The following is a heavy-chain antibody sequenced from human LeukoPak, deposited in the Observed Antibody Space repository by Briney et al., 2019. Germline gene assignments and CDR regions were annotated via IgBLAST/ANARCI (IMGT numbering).Heavy chain of an antibody. CDR1: GGSISSYY. J-gene: IGHJ3*02. CDR3: ARWSPGKDAFDI. Sequence: SETLSLTCTVSGGSISSYYWSWIRQPPGKGLEWIGYIYYSGSTNYNPSLKSRVTISVDTSKNQFSLRLSSVTAADTAVYYCARWSPGKDAFDIWGQGTMVTVSS. D-gene: IGHD3-3*01. V-gene: IGHV4-59*08. CDR2: IYYSGST.